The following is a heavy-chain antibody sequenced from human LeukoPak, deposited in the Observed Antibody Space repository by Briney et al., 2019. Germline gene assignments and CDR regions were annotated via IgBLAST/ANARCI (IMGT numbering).Heavy chain of an antibody. D-gene: IGHD1-26*01. J-gene: IGHJ4*02. CDR3: ASSGSYRFDY. CDR2: ITASGTAM. Sequence: PGGSLRLSCEASGFTFSNYAMNWVRQAPGKGLEWVSHITASGTAMFYADSVKGRFTISRDNAKNSLYLQMNSLRDEDTAVYYCASSGSYRFDYWGQGTLVTVSS. V-gene: IGHV3-48*02. CDR1: GFTFSNYA.